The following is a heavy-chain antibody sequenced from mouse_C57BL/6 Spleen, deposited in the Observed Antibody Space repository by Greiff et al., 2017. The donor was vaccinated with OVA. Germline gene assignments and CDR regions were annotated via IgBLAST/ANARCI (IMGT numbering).Heavy chain of an antibody. J-gene: IGHJ2*01. V-gene: IGHV14-4*01. CDR2: IDPENGDT. D-gene: IGHD2-1*01. CDR3: TMRGNYVFDY. Sequence: EVQLQQSGAELVRPGASVKLSCTASGFNIKDDYMHWVKQRPEQGLEWIGWIDPENGDTEYASKFQGKATITADTSSNPAYLQLSSLTSEDTAVYYCTMRGNYVFDYWGQGTTLTVSS. CDR1: GFNIKDDY.